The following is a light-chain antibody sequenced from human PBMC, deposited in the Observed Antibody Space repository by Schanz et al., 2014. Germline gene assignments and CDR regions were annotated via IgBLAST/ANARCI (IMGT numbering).Light chain of an antibody. CDR3: QQRSNWPSLFT. V-gene: IGKV3-15*01. Sequence: EIVMTQSPATLSVSPGERATLSCRASQSVSSNLAWYQQKPGQAPRLLIYGASTRATGSPARFSGSGSGTEFTLTISSLQSEDFAVYYCQQRSNWPSLFTFGPGTKVDIK. CDR2: GAS. CDR1: QSVSSN. J-gene: IGKJ3*01.